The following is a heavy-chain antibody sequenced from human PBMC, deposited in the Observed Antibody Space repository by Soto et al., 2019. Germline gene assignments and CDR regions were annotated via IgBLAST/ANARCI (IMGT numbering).Heavy chain of an antibody. CDR3: ARFGYSGYDSPFFDY. J-gene: IGHJ4*02. CDR2: IYASGST. Sequence: PSETLSLTCTVSGGSICSYYWSWIRQPGGKGLEWIGRIYASGSTNYNPSLKSRVTMSVDTSKNQFSLKLSSVTAADTAVYYCARFGYSGYDSPFFDYWGQGTLVTVSS. CDR1: GGSICSYY. V-gene: IGHV4-4*07. D-gene: IGHD5-12*01.